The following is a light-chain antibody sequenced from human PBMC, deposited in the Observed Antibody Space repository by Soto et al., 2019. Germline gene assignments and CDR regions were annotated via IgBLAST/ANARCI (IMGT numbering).Light chain of an antibody. CDR3: QQYNNWPPAT. CDR1: QSVSSN. J-gene: IGKJ1*01. V-gene: IGKV3-15*01. CDR2: GAS. Sequence: EIVMSQSPTPLSLSPGERATPSRRGSQSVSSNLAWYQQKPGQAPRLLMYGASNRAAGFPARFSGSGSGTEFTLTISRLQSEDFAVYYCQQYNNWPPATFGQGTKVDIK.